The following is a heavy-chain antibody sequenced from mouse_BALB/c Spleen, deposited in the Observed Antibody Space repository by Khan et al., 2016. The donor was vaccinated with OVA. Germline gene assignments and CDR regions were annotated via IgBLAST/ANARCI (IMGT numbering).Heavy chain of an antibody. CDR1: GYTFTSYT. D-gene: IGHD2-14*01. V-gene: IGHV1-4*01. J-gene: IGHJ3*01. Sequence: QVQLKQSGAELARPGASVKMSCKASGYTFTSYTIHWIKQRPGQGLEWIGFINPSSAYTNYNQKFKDKATLTADNSSTTAYMQLSSLTSDDSAVYYCARDGAYYRNDGWFAYWGQGTLVTVSA. CDR2: INPSSAYT. CDR3: ARDGAYYRNDGWFAY.